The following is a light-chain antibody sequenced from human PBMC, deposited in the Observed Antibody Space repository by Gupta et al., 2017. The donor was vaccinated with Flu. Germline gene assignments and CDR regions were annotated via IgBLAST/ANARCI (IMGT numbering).Light chain of an antibody. CDR2: AAS. CDR1: RNISSW. Sequence: RPSPAASVGDRVTITCRASRNISSWLAWYQQEPEKAPKSLIYAASSLQSGVPSRFSGSGSGTDFTLTISSLQPEDFATYYCQQYNTYPITFGQGTRLEIK. V-gene: IGKV1D-16*01. J-gene: IGKJ5*01. CDR3: QQYNTYPIT.